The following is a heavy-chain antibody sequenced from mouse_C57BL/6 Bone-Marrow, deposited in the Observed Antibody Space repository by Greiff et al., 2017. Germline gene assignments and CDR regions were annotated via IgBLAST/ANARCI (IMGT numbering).Heavy chain of an antibody. CDR2: ISYDGSN. D-gene: IGHD1-1*01. Sequence: VQLKESGPGLVKPSQSLSLTCSVTGYSITSGYYWNWIRQFPGNKLEWMGYISYDGSNNYNPSLKNRISITRDTSKNQFFLKLNSVTTEDTATYYCARDNYYGSSLAWFAYWGQGTLVTVSA. J-gene: IGHJ3*01. CDR3: ARDNYYGSSLAWFAY. V-gene: IGHV3-6*01. CDR1: GYSITSGYY.